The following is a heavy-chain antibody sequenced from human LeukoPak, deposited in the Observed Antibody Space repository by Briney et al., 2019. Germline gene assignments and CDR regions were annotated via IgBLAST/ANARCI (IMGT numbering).Heavy chain of an antibody. CDR1: GFTFSTYW. CDR3: ARPRGVAARPHYFDY. V-gene: IGHV3-30-3*01. CDR2: ISYDGSNK. J-gene: IGHJ4*02. D-gene: IGHD6-6*01. Sequence: GGSLRLSCAASGFTFSTYWMNWVRQAPGKGLEWVAVISYDGSNKYYADSVKGRLTISRDNSKNTLYLQMNSLRAEDTAVYYCARPRGVAARPHYFDYWGQGTLVTVSS.